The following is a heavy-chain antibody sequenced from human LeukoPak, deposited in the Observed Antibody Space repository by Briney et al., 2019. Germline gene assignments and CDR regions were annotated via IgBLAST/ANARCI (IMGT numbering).Heavy chain of an antibody. D-gene: IGHD6-19*01. CDR1: GYSFTSYW. J-gene: IGHJ4*02. CDR2: IYPGDSDT. V-gene: IGHV5-51*01. Sequence: GESLKISCKGSGYSFTSYWIGWVRQMPGKGLEGMGIIYPGDSDTRYSPSFQGQVTISADKSISTAYLQWSSLKASDTAMYYCATRTAYSSGWYDGDYWGQGTLVTVSS. CDR3: ATRTAYSSGWYDGDY.